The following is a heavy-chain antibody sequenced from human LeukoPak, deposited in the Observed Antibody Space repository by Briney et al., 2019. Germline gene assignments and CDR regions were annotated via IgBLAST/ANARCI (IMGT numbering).Heavy chain of an antibody. CDR3: ARDYCSGGSCYSGGVCFDY. D-gene: IGHD2-15*01. J-gene: IGHJ4*02. V-gene: IGHV3-64*01. Sequence: PGGSLRLSCAASGFTFSSYAMHWVRQAPGKGLEYVSAIGSNGGSTYYANSVKGRFTISRDNSKNTLYLQMGSLRAEDMAVYYCARDYCSGGSCYSGGVCFDYWGQGTLVTVSS. CDR2: IGSNGGST. CDR1: GFTFSSYA.